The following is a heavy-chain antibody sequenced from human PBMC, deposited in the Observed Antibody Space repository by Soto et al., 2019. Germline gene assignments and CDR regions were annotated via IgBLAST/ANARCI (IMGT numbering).Heavy chain of an antibody. CDR1: GGSISSYY. V-gene: IGHV4-59*01. J-gene: IGHJ6*02. CDR3: ARDLRGYSYGYYYYYGMDV. CDR2: IYYSGST. D-gene: IGHD5-18*01. Sequence: SETLSLTCTVSGGSISSYYWSWIRQPPGKGLEWIGYIYYSGSTNYNPSLKSRVTISVDTSKNQFSLKLSSVTAADTAVYYCARDLRGYSYGYYYYYGMDVWGQGNTVT.